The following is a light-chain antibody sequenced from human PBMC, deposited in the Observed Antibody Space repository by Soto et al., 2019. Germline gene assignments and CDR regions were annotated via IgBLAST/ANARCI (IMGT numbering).Light chain of an antibody. CDR1: QAISSY. CDR3: QQLNSYPLT. J-gene: IGKJ4*01. V-gene: IGKV1-9*01. Sequence: IQLTQSPSSLSVSVGDRVTITCRASQAISSYLAWYQQKPGKAPNLLIYAASTLQSGVPSRFSGSGSGTDFTLTISSLQPEDFATYFCQQLNSYPLTSGGGTKVDIK. CDR2: AAS.